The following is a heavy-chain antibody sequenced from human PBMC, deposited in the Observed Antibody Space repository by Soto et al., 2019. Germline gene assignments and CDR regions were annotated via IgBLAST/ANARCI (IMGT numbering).Heavy chain of an antibody. V-gene: IGHV4-30-4*01. CDR3: ARVAYSACEYFFDS. CDR1: GGSISSGDYY. CDR2: IYYSGST. Sequence: LSLTCTVSGGSISSGDYYWSWIRQPPGKGLEWIGYIYYSGSTYYKASLKSRVTISQDRSKNQFSLSLSSVTAADTGMYLCARVAYSACEYFFDSW. J-gene: IGHJ4*01. D-gene: IGHD6-19*01.